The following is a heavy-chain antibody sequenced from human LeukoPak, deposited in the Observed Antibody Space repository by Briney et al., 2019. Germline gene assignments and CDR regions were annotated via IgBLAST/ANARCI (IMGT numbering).Heavy chain of an antibody. J-gene: IGHJ4*02. CDR1: GFTFGSYA. V-gene: IGHV3-23*01. D-gene: IGHD3-3*01. Sequence: GGSLRLSCAASGFTFGSYAMSWVRQAPGKGLEWVSAISGTGGTTYYADSVRGRFTISRDNSKNTLYLQMNSLRVEDTAIYYCAKDLLRFLDPGWGAFDIWGQGTLVTVSS. CDR2: ISGTGGTT. CDR3: AKDLLRFLDPGWGAFDI.